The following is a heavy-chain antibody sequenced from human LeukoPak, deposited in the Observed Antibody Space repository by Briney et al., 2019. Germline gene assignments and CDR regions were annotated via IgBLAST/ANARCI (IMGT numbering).Heavy chain of an antibody. Sequence: SETLSLTCTVSGGSISSYYWSWIRQPAGKGLEWIGRIYTSGSTNYNPSLKSRVTMSVDTSKNQFSLKLSSVTAADTAVYYCARDEYSSGSNWFDPWGQGTLVTVSS. J-gene: IGHJ5*02. V-gene: IGHV4-4*07. CDR1: GGSISSYY. CDR3: ARDEYSSGSNWFDP. D-gene: IGHD6-19*01. CDR2: IYTSGST.